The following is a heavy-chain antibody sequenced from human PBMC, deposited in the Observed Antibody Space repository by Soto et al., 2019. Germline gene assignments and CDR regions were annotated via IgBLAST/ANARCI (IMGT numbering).Heavy chain of an antibody. D-gene: IGHD2-15*01. Sequence: TSETLSLTCAVSGYYISSSNWWGWIRQPPGKGLEWIGYIYYSGSTYYNPSLKSRVTMSVDTSKNQFSLKLSSVTAVDTAVYYCARSRDGVVDHWGQGTLVTVS. CDR3: ARSRDGVVDH. V-gene: IGHV4-28*01. CDR1: GYYISSSNW. CDR2: IYYSGST. J-gene: IGHJ4*02.